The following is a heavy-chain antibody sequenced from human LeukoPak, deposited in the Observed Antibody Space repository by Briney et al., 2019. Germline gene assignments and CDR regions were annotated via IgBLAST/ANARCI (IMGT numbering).Heavy chain of an antibody. D-gene: IGHD5-18*01. V-gene: IGHV3-23*01. Sequence: GGSLRLSCAASGFTFSSYGMSWVRQAPGKGLEWVSAISGSGGSTYYADSVKGRFTISRDNSKNTLYLQMNSLRAEDTAVYYCARDQRQWIQLCDYWGQGTLVTVSS. CDR3: ARDQRQWIQLCDY. CDR1: GFTFSSYG. CDR2: ISGSGGST. J-gene: IGHJ4*02.